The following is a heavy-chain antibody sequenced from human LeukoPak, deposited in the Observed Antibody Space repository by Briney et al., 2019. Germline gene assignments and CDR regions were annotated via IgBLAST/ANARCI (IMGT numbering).Heavy chain of an antibody. CDR1: GFTFGSYS. CDR3: ARGPYSSGSSADY. CDR2: ISHGSSYI. D-gene: IGHD6-19*01. Sequence: PGGSLRLSCAASGFTFGSYSMNWVRQAPGKGLEWVSSISHGSSYIYYADSVKGRFTISRDNAENSLYLQMNSLRAEDTAVYYCARGPYSSGSSADYWGQGTLVTVSS. V-gene: IGHV3-21*01. J-gene: IGHJ4*02.